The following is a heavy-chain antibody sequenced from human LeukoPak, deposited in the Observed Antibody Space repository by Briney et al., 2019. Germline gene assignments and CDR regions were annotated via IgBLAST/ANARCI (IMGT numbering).Heavy chain of an antibody. Sequence: SETLSLTCTVSGGSISPYYWSWIRQPPGKGLEWIGYVYYSGSTRYNPSLNSRVTISVDTSKSQFSLNLSSVTAADTAVYYCARGHASTWYPDFWGQGTLVTVSS. CDR1: GGSISPYY. D-gene: IGHD6-13*01. V-gene: IGHV4-59*08. J-gene: IGHJ4*02. CDR3: ARGHASTWYPDF. CDR2: VYYSGST.